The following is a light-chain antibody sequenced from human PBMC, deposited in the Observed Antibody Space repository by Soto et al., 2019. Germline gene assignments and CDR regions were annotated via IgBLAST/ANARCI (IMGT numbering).Light chain of an antibody. CDR2: GAS. CDR1: QSVSSN. V-gene: IGKV3-15*01. CDR3: QQYNNPTWT. J-gene: IGKJ1*01. Sequence: EIVMTQSPATLSVSPGERATLSCRASQSVSSNLAWYQQKPGQAPRLLIYGASTRATGIPARFSGSGSATEFTLTISSLQSEDFAVYYCQQYNNPTWTFGQGTKVEIK.